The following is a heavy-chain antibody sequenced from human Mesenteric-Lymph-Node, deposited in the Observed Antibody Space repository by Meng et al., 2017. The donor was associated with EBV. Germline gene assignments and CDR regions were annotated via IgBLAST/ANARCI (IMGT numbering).Heavy chain of an antibody. CDR3: ARRRRIVGATDFDY. CDR1: GYTFTNYG. J-gene: IGHJ4*02. CDR2: ISAYNGNR. D-gene: IGHD1-26*01. V-gene: IGHV1-18*01. Sequence: VLVGQGGGGGKKPGGRVRCSWKALGYTFTNYGISWVRQAPGQGLEWMGWISAYNGNRNNAQKFQGRVTMTTDTSTSTAYMELRSLRSDDTAVYYCARRRRIVGATDFDYWGQGTLVTVSS.